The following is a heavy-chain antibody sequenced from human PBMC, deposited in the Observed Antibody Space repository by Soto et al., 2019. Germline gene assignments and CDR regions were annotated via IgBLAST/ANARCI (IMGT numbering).Heavy chain of an antibody. CDR1: GASIDSSAYY. V-gene: IGHV4-39*01. CDR2: IFYSGTA. Sequence: SETLSLTCSVSGASIDSSAYYWAWIRQPPGKGLEWIGSIFYSGTAYYSPSLAGRVTISVDTSKNQFSLNLSSVTAADTAVYYCARHSSSSEFGFDYSGQGTLVTVSS. D-gene: IGHD6-6*01. CDR3: ARHSSSSEFGFDY. J-gene: IGHJ4*02.